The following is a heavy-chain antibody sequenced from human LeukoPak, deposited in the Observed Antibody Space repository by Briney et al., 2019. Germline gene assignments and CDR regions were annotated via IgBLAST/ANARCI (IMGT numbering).Heavy chain of an antibody. CDR3: ARSGFWMDHPAFDI. D-gene: IGHD3-3*01. Sequence: AASVKVSCKASGYTFTKYAVNWVRQAPGQGLEWMGWINTKTGNPTYAQGFAGRFVFSLDTSVTTAYLQISSLKNEDIAVYYCARSGFWMDHPAFDIWGLGTLVTVSS. V-gene: IGHV7-4-1*02. J-gene: IGHJ3*02. CDR2: INTKTGNP. CDR1: GYTFTKYA.